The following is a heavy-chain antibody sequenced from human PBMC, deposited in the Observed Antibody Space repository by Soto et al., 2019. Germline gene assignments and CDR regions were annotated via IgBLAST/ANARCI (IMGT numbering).Heavy chain of an antibody. CDR2: INWNGGST. CDR1: GFTFDDYG. CDR3: ARGRYGSGSYTPNWFDP. Sequence: GGSLRLSCAASGFTFDDYGMSWVRQAPGKGLEWVSGINWNGGSTGYADSVKGRFTISRDNAKNSLYLQMNSLRAEDTALYHCARGRYGSGSYTPNWFDPWGQGTLVTVSS. V-gene: IGHV3-20*01. J-gene: IGHJ5*02. D-gene: IGHD3-10*01.